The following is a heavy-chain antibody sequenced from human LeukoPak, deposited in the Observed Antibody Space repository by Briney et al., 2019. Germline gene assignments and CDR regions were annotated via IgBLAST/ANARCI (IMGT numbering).Heavy chain of an antibody. J-gene: IGHJ6*02. Sequence: GGSLRLSCAASGFTFSTYGIHWVRQGPGKGLEWVAFIRYDGSNKYYADSVKGRFTISRDNSKNTLYLQMNSLRAEDTAVYYCAKRSQYYYGSGSFHYYYGMDVWGQGTTVTVSS. CDR3: AKRSQYYYGSGSFHYYYGMDV. CDR2: IRYDGSNK. CDR1: GFTFSTYG. V-gene: IGHV3-30*02. D-gene: IGHD3-10*01.